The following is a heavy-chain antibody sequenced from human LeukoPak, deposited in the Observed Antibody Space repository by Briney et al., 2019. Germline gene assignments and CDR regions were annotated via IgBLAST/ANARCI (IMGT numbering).Heavy chain of an antibody. J-gene: IGHJ6*03. V-gene: IGHV1-8*01. Sequence: ASVKVSCTPSGYTFTSYDIIWVRQATGQGLEWMGWMNPNSGNTGYAQKFQGRVAMTKNTSISTAYMELSSLRSEDTAVYYCASGIAVAYYYYYMDVWGKGSTVTVSS. CDR1: GYTFTSYD. CDR2: MNPNSGNT. D-gene: IGHD6-19*01. CDR3: ASGIAVAYYYYYMDV.